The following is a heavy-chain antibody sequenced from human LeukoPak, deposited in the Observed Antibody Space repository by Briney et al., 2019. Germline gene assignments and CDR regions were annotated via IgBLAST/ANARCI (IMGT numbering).Heavy chain of an antibody. CDR3: ARDRGVVTAIDAFDI. CDR1: GGSTSSYY. V-gene: IGHV4-59*01. J-gene: IGHJ3*02. D-gene: IGHD2-21*02. CDR2: IYYSGST. Sequence: SETLSLTCSVSGGSTSSYYWSWIRQPPGKGLEWIGYIYYSGSTNYNPSLKSRVTISVDTSKNQFSLKPSSVTAADTAVYYCARDRGVVTAIDAFDIWGQGTMVTVSS.